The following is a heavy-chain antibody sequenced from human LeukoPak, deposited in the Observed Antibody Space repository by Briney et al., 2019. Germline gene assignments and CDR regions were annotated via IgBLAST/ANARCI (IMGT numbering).Heavy chain of an antibody. J-gene: IGHJ6*02. D-gene: IGHD5-18*01. CDR2: ISGSGGST. V-gene: IGHV3-23*01. Sequence: GGSLRLSCAASGFTFSSYAMSWVRQAPGKGLEWVSAISGSGGSTYYADSVKGRFTISRDNSKNTLYLQMNSLRSEDTAVYYCASWAMDDVEDYYYYGMDVWGQGTTVTVSS. CDR3: ASWAMDDVEDYYYYGMDV. CDR1: GFTFSSYA.